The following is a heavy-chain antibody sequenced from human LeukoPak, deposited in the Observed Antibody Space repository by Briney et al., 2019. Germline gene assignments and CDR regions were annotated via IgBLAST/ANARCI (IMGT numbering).Heavy chain of an antibody. D-gene: IGHD4-17*01. CDR3: ARGTVTTWRDDYFDY. Sequence: SETLSLTCAVSGGSISSGYYWGWIRQPPGKGLQWIGTIYHSGSTYYNPSLKSRVTISVDTSKNQFSLKVNSVTAADTAVYYCARGTVTTWRDDYFDYWGQGTLVTVSS. CDR1: GGSISSGYY. J-gene: IGHJ4*02. V-gene: IGHV4-38-2*01. CDR2: IYHSGST.